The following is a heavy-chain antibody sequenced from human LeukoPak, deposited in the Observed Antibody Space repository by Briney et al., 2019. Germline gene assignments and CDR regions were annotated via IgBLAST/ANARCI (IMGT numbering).Heavy chain of an antibody. CDR2: IFHNGST. CDR1: GGSVRSGSYY. V-gene: IGHV4-61*01. D-gene: IGHD3-16*02. Sequence: SETLSLSCSVSGGSVRSGSYYWAWIRQPPGKGLEWIGYIFHNGSTNYNPSLKSRVTISIDPSTNQFSLRLNSVAAADTAVYFCARGGDYIWGTFRPTDYWGQGSLVIVSS. CDR3: ARGGDYIWGTFRPTDY. J-gene: IGHJ4*02.